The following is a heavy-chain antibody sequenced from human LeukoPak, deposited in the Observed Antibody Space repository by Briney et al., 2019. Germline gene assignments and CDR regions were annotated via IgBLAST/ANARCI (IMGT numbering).Heavy chain of an antibody. CDR2: ISGSGGRT. J-gene: IGHJ4*02. Sequence: GGSLRLSCAASGFTFSSYTMSWVRQAPGKGLEWVSAISGSGGRTYYADSVKGRFTISRDNSKNTLHLQMNSLRAEDTAVYYCAPGGPGYYFDYWGQGTLVTVSS. CDR3: APGGPGYYFDY. CDR1: GFTFSSYT. V-gene: IGHV3-23*01. D-gene: IGHD3-10*01.